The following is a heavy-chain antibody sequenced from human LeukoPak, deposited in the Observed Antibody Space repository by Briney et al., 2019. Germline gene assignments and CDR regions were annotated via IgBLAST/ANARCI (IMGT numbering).Heavy chain of an antibody. CDR2: IYYSGTT. CDR1: GGSINSGGYY. J-gene: IGHJ4*02. CDR3: AREREGGYYFDY. V-gene: IGHV4-31*03. Sequence: PSQTLSLTCTVSGGSINSGGYYWSWIRPHPGQGLEWIGYIYYSGTTYYNPALQRRVTISISTTENHFSLKLSSVTAADTAVYYCAREREGGYYFDYWGQGTLVTVSS. D-gene: IGHD1-26*01.